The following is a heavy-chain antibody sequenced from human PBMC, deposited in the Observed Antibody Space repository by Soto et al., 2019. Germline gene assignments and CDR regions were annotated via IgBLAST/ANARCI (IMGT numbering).Heavy chain of an antibody. Sequence: QVQLQESGSGLVKPSETLSLTCTVSGVSIRSYYWSWIRQPPGKGLEWIGSIYYSGSTNYKPSLKSRVTISVDTSKNQFSLKLNSVTAADTAVYNCARQGRWFDPWGQGTLVTVSS. V-gene: IGHV4-59*08. CDR3: ARQGRWFDP. J-gene: IGHJ5*02. CDR2: IYYSGST. CDR1: GVSIRSYY.